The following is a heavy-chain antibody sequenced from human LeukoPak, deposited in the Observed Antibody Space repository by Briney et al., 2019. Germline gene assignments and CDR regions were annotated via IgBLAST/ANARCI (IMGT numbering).Heavy chain of an antibody. J-gene: IGHJ4*02. D-gene: IGHD5-24*01. CDR2: IRGAATT. Sequence: GGSLRLSCATSGFNFNAYTMHWVRQAPGKGLEWVSFIRGAATTNYADSVKGRFTVSSDNSKNSLYLQMNSLRPEDSGLYYCAKERDGHKDGLAHWGRGTLVTVSS. V-gene: IGHV3-43*01. CDR3: AKERDGHKDGLAH. CDR1: GFNFNAYT.